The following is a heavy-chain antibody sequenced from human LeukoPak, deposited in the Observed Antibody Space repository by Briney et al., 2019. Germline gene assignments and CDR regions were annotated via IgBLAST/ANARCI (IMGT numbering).Heavy chain of an antibody. CDR1: GGSISSGDYY. CDR2: IYYSGST. D-gene: IGHD3-9*01. V-gene: IGHV4-30-4*01. J-gene: IGHJ5*02. Sequence: SQTLSLTCTVSGGSISSGDYYWSWIRQPPAKGLEWIGYIYYSGSTYYNPSLKSRVTISVDTSKNQFSLKLSSVTAADTAVYYCARGLMYYDILTGYYSGYWFDPWGQGTLVTVSS. CDR3: ARGLMYYDILTGYYSGYWFDP.